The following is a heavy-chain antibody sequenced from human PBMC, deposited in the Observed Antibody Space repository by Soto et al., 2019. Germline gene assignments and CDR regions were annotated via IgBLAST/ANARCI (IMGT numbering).Heavy chain of an antibody. CDR1: GYTFTSYD. J-gene: IGHJ3*02. CDR2: MNPNSGNT. D-gene: IGHD6-13*01. V-gene: IGHV1-8*01. CDR3: ARVKGAAADAFDI. Sequence: ASVKVSCKASGYTFTSYDINWVRQTTGQGLERMGRMNPNSGNTGYAQKIQGRVTMNRNTSISTAYMELSSLRSEDTAVYYCARVKGAAADAFDIWGQGTMVTVSS.